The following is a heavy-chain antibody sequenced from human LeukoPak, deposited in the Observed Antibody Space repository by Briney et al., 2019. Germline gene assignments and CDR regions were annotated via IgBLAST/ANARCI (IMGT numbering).Heavy chain of an antibody. V-gene: IGHV3-74*01. CDR2: INSDGSST. J-gene: IGHJ4*02. CDR1: GFTFSSYW. Sequence: QPGGSLRLSCAASGFTFSSYWMHWVRQAPGKGLVWVSRINSDGSSTSYADSVKGRFTISRDNAKNTLYLQMNSLRAEDTAVYYCAKVDVVGSYWDFDYWGQGTLVTVSS. D-gene: IGHD1-26*01. CDR3: AKVDVVGSYWDFDY.